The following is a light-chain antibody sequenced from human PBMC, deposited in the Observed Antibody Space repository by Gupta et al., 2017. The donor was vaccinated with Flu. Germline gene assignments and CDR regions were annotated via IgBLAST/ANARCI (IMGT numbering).Light chain of an antibody. CDR1: NSDNRN. J-gene: IGLJ2*01. CDR2: KEI. V-gene: IGLV3-9*01. CDR3: KEWDSRSEV. Sequence: ALGKTARINCGGNNSDNRNVHWYQPKTGQALVLFIYKEISRHAGIPERVSGSNAGTTVTMNIRGAQAGDESYYSCKEWDSRSEVFGGGTKLTVL.